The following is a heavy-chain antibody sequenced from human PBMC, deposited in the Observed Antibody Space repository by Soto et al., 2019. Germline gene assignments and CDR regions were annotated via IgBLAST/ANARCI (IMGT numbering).Heavy chain of an antibody. D-gene: IGHD5-12*01. CDR1: GINFYSNW. CDR3: ARDYGYRDGRGFDY. V-gene: IGHV3-7*01. CDR2: IKQDGSDK. Sequence: GRSLRLSCAVSGINFYSNWMNWVRQAPGKGLEWLASIKQDGSDKYYVDSVKGRFTVSRDNAKESLYLQINGLRAEDTAVYYCARDYGYRDGRGFDYWGPGTLVTVSS. J-gene: IGHJ4*02.